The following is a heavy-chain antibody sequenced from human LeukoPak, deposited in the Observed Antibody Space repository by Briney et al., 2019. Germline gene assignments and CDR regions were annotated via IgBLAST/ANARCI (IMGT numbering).Heavy chain of an antibody. CDR3: AKDPRDGSGY. D-gene: IGHD3-10*01. V-gene: IGHV3-23*01. CDR1: GFTFVSYA. Sequence: PGGSLRLSCAASGFTFVSYAMNWVRQAPGKRLEWVSAISGSGGSTYYADFVKGRFTISRDNSKNTLFLQMNSLRPEDTAVYYCAKDPRDGSGYWGQGTLVTVSS. CDR2: ISGSGGST. J-gene: IGHJ4*02.